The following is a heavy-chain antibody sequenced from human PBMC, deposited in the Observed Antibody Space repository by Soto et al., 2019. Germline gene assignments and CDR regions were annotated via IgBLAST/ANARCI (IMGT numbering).Heavy chain of an antibody. CDR3: ASDFVVTKYYYYGMDV. Sequence: ASVKVSCKASGYTFSSYAISWVRQAPGQGLEWMGGIIPIFGTANYAQKFQGRVTITADESTSTAYMELSSLRSEDTAVYYCASDFVVTKYYYYGMDVWGQGTTVTVSS. CDR2: IIPIFGTA. D-gene: IGHD2-2*01. V-gene: IGHV1-69*13. J-gene: IGHJ6*02. CDR1: GYTFSSYA.